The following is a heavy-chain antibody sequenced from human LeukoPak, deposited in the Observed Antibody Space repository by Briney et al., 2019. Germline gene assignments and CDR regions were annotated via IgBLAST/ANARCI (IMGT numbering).Heavy chain of an antibody. CDR3: ARDGGLGYCSGGSCYGFDY. CDR1: GFTFSSYA. V-gene: IGHV3-23*01. Sequence: PGGSLRLSCAASGFTFSSYAMSWVRQAPGKGLEWVSAIFPNGRNTYYADSVKGRFTISRDNSRNMLYLEMNSLGAEDTAVYYCARDGGLGYCSGGSCYGFDYWGQGTLVTVSS. D-gene: IGHD2-15*01. CDR2: IFPNGRNT. J-gene: IGHJ4*02.